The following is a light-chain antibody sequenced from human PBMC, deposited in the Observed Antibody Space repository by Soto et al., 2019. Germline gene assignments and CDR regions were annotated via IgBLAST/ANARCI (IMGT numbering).Light chain of an antibody. V-gene: IGKV3-15*01. CDR3: QQSDQWWR. CDR2: GAS. Sequence: EIVMTQSPVTLSVSPGERATFSCRASQSVNNNLAGYHLKPGQAPRLLLDGASIWAPDVPARFSGGGSWTGYTLSSRSIQSEDFGIYFCQQSDQWWRFGQGTKVEVK. J-gene: IGKJ1*01. CDR1: QSVNNN.